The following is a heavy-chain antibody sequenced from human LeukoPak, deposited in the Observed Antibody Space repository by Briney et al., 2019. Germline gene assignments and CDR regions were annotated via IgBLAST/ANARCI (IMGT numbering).Heavy chain of an antibody. CDR1: GFTFSSYG. D-gene: IGHD3-9*01. J-gene: IGHJ4*02. V-gene: IGHV3-23*01. CDR2: ISGSGGST. CDR3: AKDFFVLRYFDWLLFDY. Sequence: GGSLRLSCAASGFTFSSYGMSWVRQAPGKGLEWVSAISGSGGSTYYADSVKGWFTISRDNSKNTLYLQMNSLRAEDTAVYYCAKDFFVLRYFDWLLFDYWGQGTLVTVSS.